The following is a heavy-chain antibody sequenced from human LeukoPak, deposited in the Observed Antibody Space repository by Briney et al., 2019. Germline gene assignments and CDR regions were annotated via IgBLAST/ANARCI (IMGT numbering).Heavy chain of an antibody. D-gene: IGHD2-2*02. V-gene: IGHV4-39*01. CDR2: IYYSGVV. CDR3: ARQIRYTYDPNWFHP. Sequence: PSETLSLTCSVSGDSITATSYYWAWIRQPPGKGLEWIGSIYYSGVVNYDPSLQSQVTISVDTSKNQFSLSLSSVTAADTAVYYCARQIRYTYDPNWFHPWGQGTLVTVSS. CDR1: GDSITATSYY. J-gene: IGHJ5*02.